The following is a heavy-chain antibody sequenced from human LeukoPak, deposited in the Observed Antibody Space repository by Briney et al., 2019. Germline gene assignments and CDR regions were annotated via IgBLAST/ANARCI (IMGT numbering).Heavy chain of an antibody. CDR3: ARDRNSGYSGYAFDC. Sequence: GGSLRLSCAASGFTFDDYGMSWVRHPPGKGLEWVSVINWNGGRTGYVDSVKGRFTISRDNAKNSLYLQMNSLRAEDTAVYYCARDRNSGYSGYAFDCWGQGTLVIVSS. D-gene: IGHD5-12*01. V-gene: IGHV3-20*04. CDR2: INWNGGRT. CDR1: GFTFDDYG. J-gene: IGHJ4*02.